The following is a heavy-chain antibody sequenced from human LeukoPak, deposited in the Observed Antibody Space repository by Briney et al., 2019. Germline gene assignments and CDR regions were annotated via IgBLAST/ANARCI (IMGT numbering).Heavy chain of an antibody. CDR1: GGSIRSSSYY. CDR2: IYYSGST. Sequence: SETLSLTCTVSGGSIRSSSYYWGWIRQPPGKGLEWIGSIYYSGSTYYNPSLKSRVTISVDTSKNQFSLKLSSVTAADTAVYYCARRNEYSSSGFDYWGQGTLVTVSS. CDR3: ARRNEYSSSGFDY. V-gene: IGHV4-39*01. J-gene: IGHJ4*02. D-gene: IGHD6-6*01.